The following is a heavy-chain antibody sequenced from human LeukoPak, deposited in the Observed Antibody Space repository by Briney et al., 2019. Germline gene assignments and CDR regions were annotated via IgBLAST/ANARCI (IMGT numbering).Heavy chain of an antibody. Sequence: PAETLSLTCTVSGGSISSSSYYWGWIRQPPGKGLEWIGSIYYSGSTYYNPSLKSRVTISVDTSKNQFSLKLSSVTAADTAVYYCARTDTAMVKGAFDIWGQGTMV. D-gene: IGHD5-18*01. CDR1: GGSISSSSYY. V-gene: IGHV4-39*01. CDR3: ARTDTAMVKGAFDI. CDR2: IYYSGST. J-gene: IGHJ3*02.